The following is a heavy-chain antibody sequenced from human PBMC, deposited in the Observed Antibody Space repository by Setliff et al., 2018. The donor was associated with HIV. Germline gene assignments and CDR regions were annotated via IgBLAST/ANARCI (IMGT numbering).Heavy chain of an antibody. CDR2: ISGSGGST. Sequence: GGSLRLSCAVSGFTFSSYSMNWVRQAPGKGLEWVSAISGSGGSTYYADSVKGRFTISRDDATNSLYLQMNRLRAEDTAVYYCARDLVRVSAHQDDYWGQGTLV. V-gene: IGHV3-21*04. CDR3: ARDLVRVSAHQDDY. CDR1: GFTFSSYS. D-gene: IGHD2-2*01. J-gene: IGHJ4*02.